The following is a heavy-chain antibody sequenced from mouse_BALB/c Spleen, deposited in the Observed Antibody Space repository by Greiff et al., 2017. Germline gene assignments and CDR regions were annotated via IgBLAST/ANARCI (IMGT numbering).Heavy chain of an antibody. D-gene: IGHD1-1*01. CDR2: IDPYYGGT. V-gene: IGHV1-39*01. J-gene: IGHJ4*01. Sequence: VQLQQSGPELETPGASVKISCKASGYSFTGYNMNWVKQSNGKSLEWIGNIDPYYGGTSYNQKFKGKATLTVDKSSSTAYMQLKSLTSEDSAVYYCVITTVVATDYAMDYWGQGTSVTVSS. CDR1: GYSFTGYN. CDR3: VITTVVATDYAMDY.